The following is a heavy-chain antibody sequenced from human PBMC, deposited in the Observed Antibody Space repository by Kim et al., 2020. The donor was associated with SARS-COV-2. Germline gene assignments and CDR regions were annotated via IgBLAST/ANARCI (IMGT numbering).Heavy chain of an antibody. CDR1: GFTFTGYA. D-gene: IGHD2-2*03. CDR3: MKGGWGWIWDH. CDR2: IDGSDGTT. V-gene: IGHV3-23*01. J-gene: IGHJ4*02. Sequence: GGSLRLSCTTSGFTFTGYAMSWVRQAPGKGLEWVSSIDGSDGTTYYVDSVKGRFTISRDNSKNTLYLQMNSLRADYTAVYYCMKGGWGWIWDHWGQG.